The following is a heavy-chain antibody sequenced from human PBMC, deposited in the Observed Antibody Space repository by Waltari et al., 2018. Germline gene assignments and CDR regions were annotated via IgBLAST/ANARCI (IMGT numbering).Heavy chain of an antibody. J-gene: IGHJ6*02. Sequence: STNYNPSLKSRVTISVDTSKNQFSLKLSSVTAADTAVYYCARAKATIHYYYGMDVWGQGTTVTVSS. V-gene: IGHV4-59*01. CDR2: ST. CDR3: ARAKATIHYYYGMDV. D-gene: IGHD5-12*01.